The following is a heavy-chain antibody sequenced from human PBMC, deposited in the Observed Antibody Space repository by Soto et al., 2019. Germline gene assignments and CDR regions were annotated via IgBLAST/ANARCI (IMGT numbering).Heavy chain of an antibody. D-gene: IGHD3-3*01. Sequence: GGSLRLSCAASGFTFGNAWMSWVRQAPGKGLEWVGRIKSKTDGGTTDYAAPVKGRFTISSDDSKNTLYLQMNSLKTEDTAVYYCTTGTLRSHGGWVVDYWGQGTLVTVSS. CDR3: TTGTLRSHGGWVVDY. J-gene: IGHJ4*02. CDR1: GFTFGNAW. V-gene: IGHV3-15*01. CDR2: IKSKTDGGTT.